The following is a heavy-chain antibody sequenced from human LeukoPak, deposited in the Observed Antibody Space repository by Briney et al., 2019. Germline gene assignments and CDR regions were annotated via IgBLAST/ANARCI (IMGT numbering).Heavy chain of an antibody. V-gene: IGHV4-39*07. CDR1: GGSISSSSYY. CDR2: INHSGST. CDR3: ARRVHWHYYYYMDV. Sequence: SETLSLTCTVSGGSISSSSYYWGWIRQPPGKGLEWIGEINHSGSTNYNPSLKSRVTISVDTSKNQFSLKLSSVTAADTAVYYCARRVHWHYYYYMDVWGKGTTVTISS. J-gene: IGHJ6*03. D-gene: IGHD1-1*01.